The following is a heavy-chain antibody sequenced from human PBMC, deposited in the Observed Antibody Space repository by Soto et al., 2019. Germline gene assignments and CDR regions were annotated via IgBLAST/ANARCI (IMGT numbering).Heavy chain of an antibody. J-gene: IGHJ6*02. V-gene: IGHV3-43*02. D-gene: IGHD6-13*01. CDR1: GFTFDDYA. Sequence: GGSLRLSCAASGFTFDDYAMHWVRQAPGKGLEWVSLISGDGGSTYYADSVKGRFTISRDNSKNSLYLQMNSLRTEDTALYYCAKDSNRLGSAKSSSWLDYYYGMDVWGQGTTVTVSS. CDR2: ISGDGGST. CDR3: AKDSNRLGSAKSSSWLDYYYGMDV.